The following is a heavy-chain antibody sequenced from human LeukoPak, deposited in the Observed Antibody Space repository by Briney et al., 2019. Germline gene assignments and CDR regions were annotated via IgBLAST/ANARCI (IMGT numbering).Heavy chain of an antibody. Sequence: SETLSLTCAVYGGSFSGYYWSWIRQPPGKGLEWIGEINHSGSTNYNPSLKSRVTISVDTSKNQFSLKLSSVTAADTAVYYCAGGSYYEGMDVWGKGTTVTVSS. J-gene: IGHJ6*03. D-gene: IGHD3-22*01. V-gene: IGHV4-34*01. CDR1: GGSFSGYY. CDR3: AGGSYYEGMDV. CDR2: INHSGST.